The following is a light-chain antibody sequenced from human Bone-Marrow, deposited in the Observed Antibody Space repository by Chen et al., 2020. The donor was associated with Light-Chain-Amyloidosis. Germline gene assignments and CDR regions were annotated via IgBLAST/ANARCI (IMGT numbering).Light chain of an antibody. J-gene: IGLJ2*01. Sequence: SYELTQPPSVSVSPGTPARITCSGDDLPTKYAYWYQQKPGQAPVLVIHRDTERPSGISERFSGSSSGTTATLTISGVQAEDEADYHCQSADSSGTYEVIFGGGTKLTVL. CDR2: RDT. CDR1: DLPTKY. CDR3: QSADSSGTYEVI. V-gene: IGLV3-25*03.